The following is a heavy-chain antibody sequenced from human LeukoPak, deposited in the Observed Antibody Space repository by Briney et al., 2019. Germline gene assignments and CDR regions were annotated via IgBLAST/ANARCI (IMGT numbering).Heavy chain of an antibody. Sequence: GGSLRLSRAASGFSFNTYTMNWVLQAPGKGLEWVSSITSSGTYIYYADSVKGRFTISRDNAKKSLSLQMNSLRAEDTAVYYCARGRDGGYWGQGTLVTVSS. V-gene: IGHV3-21*01. CDR1: GFSFNTYT. CDR2: ITSSGTYI. D-gene: IGHD4-23*01. J-gene: IGHJ4*02. CDR3: ARGRDGGY.